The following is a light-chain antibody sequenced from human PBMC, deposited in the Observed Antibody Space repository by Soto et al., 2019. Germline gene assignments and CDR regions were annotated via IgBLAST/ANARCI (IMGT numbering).Light chain of an antibody. CDR3: QQYENYST. CDR1: QSISAW. J-gene: IGKJ1*01. CDR2: DAS. V-gene: IGKV1-5*01. Sequence: DIQMTQSPSTLSATAGDRVTITCRASQSISAWLAWYQQKPGKAPKLLIYDASNLESGVPSRFSGSGSGTEFTLTISNLQPDDFATYYCQQYENYSTFGQGTKVEIK.